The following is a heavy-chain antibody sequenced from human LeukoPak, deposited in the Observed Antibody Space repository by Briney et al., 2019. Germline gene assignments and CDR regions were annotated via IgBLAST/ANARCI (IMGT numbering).Heavy chain of an antibody. Sequence: GGSLRLSCAASGFTFSSYAMHWVRQAPGKGLEWVAVISYDGSNKYYADSVKGRFTISRDNSKNTLYLQMNSLRAEDTAVYYCARAMTTSPEYYYYYGMDVWGQGTRSPSP. CDR2: ISYDGSNK. J-gene: IGHJ6*02. D-gene: IGHD3-22*01. V-gene: IGHV3-30-3*01. CDR1: GFTFSSYA. CDR3: ARAMTTSPEYYYYYGMDV.